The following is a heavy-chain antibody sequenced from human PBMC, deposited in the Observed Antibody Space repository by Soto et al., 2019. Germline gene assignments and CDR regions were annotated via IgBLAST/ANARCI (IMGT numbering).Heavy chain of an antibody. V-gene: IGHV4-59*01. D-gene: IGHD2-2*01. Sequence: SETLSLTCTVSGGSISSYYWSWIRQPPGKGLEWIGYIYYSGSTNYNPSLKSRVTISVDTSKNQFSLKLSSVTAADTAVYYCARGAKKDIVLVPAAVSRNMYNWFDPWGQGTLVTVSS. CDR3: ARGAKKDIVLVPAAVSRNMYNWFDP. CDR2: IYYSGST. CDR1: GGSISSYY. J-gene: IGHJ5*02.